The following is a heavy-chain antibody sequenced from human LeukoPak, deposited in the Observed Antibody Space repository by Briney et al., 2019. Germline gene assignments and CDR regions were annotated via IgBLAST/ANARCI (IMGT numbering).Heavy chain of an antibody. Sequence: SQTLSLTCTVSGGSISSGGYYWNWIRQPPGKGLEWIGYFYHSGISYYNPSLKSRVTISVDTSKNQFSLKLSSVTAADTAVYYCARGDYYGSGSRYFDYWGQGTLVTVSS. CDR1: GGSISSGGYY. D-gene: IGHD3-10*01. CDR2: FYHSGIS. J-gene: IGHJ4*02. CDR3: ARGDYYGSGSRYFDY. V-gene: IGHV4-30-2*01.